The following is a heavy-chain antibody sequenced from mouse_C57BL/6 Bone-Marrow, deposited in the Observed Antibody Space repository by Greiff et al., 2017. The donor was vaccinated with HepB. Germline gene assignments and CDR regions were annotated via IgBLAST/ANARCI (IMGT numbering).Heavy chain of an antibody. J-gene: IGHJ2*01. D-gene: IGHD2-3*01. CDR1: GYSITSGYD. CDR2: ISYSGST. CDR3: ASGWLPNFDY. Sequence: EVTLQESGPGMVKPSQSLSLTCTVTGYSITSGYDWNWIRHFAGNKLEWMGYISYSGSTNYNPPIKSRISITHNTSKNHIFLKLNTVTTEDTATYYCASGWLPNFDYWGQGTTLTVSS. V-gene: IGHV3-1*01.